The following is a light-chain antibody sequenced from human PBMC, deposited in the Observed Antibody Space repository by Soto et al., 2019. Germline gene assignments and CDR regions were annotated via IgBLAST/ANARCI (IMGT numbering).Light chain of an antibody. CDR3: MKGTHWPPT. CDR1: QSLVFSDGITY. J-gene: IGKJ2*01. CDR2: KVS. Sequence: DVVMTQSPLSLPVTPGQPASITCRSSQSLVFSDGITYLNWFQQRAGQSPRRLIYKVSNRDSGVPDRFSGSGSGTDFTLKISRVEAEDVGVYYCMKGTHWPPTFGQGTKLEIK. V-gene: IGKV2-30*01.